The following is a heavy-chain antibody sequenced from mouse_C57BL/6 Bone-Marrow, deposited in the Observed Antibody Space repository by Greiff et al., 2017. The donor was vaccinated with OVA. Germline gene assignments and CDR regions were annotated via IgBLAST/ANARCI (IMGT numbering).Heavy chain of an antibody. CDR1: GFTFSNYW. D-gene: IGHD2-2*01. Sequence: EVKLVESGGGLVQPGGSMKLSCVASGFTFSNYWMNWVRQSPETGLEWVAQIRLKSDNYATHYAESVKGRFTISRDDSKSSVYLQMNNLRAEDTGIYYCTGGGYDPYYAMDYWGQGTSVTVSS. CDR3: TGGGYDPYYAMDY. CDR2: IRLKSDNYAT. V-gene: IGHV6-3*01. J-gene: IGHJ4*01.